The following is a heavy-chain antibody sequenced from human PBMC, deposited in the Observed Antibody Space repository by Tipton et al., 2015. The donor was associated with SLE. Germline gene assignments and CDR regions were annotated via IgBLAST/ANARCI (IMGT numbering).Heavy chain of an antibody. D-gene: IGHD3-22*01. V-gene: IGHV3-23*01. Sequence: SLRLSCAASGFTFSSYSMNWVRQAPGKGLEWVSAISGSGGSTYYADSVKGRFTISRDNSKNTLYLQMNSLRAEDTAVYYCAHTYYYDSSGYSDAFDIWGQGTMVTVSS. CDR3: AHTYYYDSSGYSDAFDI. CDR1: GFTFSSYS. CDR2: ISGSGGST. J-gene: IGHJ3*02.